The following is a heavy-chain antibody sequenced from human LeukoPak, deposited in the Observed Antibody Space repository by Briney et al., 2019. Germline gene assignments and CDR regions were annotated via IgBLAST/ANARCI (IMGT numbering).Heavy chain of an antibody. CDR2: ISYDGSNK. Sequence: PGRSLRLSCAASGFTFSSYAMHGDRQAPGKGLEWVAVISYDGSNKYYADSVKGRFTISRDNSKNTLYLQMNSLRAEDTAVYYCARDPDTAELEGEAFDIWGQGTMVTVSS. V-gene: IGHV3-30-3*01. CDR3: ARDPDTAELEGEAFDI. D-gene: IGHD5-18*01. CDR1: GFTFSSYA. J-gene: IGHJ3*02.